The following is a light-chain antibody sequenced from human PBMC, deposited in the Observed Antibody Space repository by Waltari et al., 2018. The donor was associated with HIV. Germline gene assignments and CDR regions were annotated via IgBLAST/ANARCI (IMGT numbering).Light chain of an antibody. CDR3: QQYNSTPFT. CDR2: WAS. CDR1: QSVLYSSNNKNY. Sequence: DIVMTQSPDSLAVSLGERATIHCKSSQSVLYSSNNKNYLTWYQQKPGQPPKLLVYWASTRESGVPDRFSGSGSGTDFTRTISSLQAEDVAVYYCQQYNSTPFTFGHGTKVDIK. V-gene: IGKV4-1*01. J-gene: IGKJ3*01.